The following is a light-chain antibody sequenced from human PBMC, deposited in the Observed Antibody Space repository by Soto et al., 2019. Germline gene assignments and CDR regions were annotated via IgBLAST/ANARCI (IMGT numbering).Light chain of an antibody. Sequence: QSVLTQPPSVSGAPGQRVTISCSESSSNIGAGYDVHWYQQLPGTAPKLLIYDNSNRPSGVPDRFSGSKSGTSASLAITGLQPEDEADYYCQSYDSSLRRVFGGGTKLTVL. CDR1: SSNIGAGYD. V-gene: IGLV1-40*01. J-gene: IGLJ2*01. CDR2: DNS. CDR3: QSYDSSLRRV.